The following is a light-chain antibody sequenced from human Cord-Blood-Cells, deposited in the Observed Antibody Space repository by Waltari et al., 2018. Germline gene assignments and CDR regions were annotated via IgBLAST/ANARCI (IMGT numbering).Light chain of an antibody. CDR2: EVS. V-gene: IGLV2-23*02. CDR1: SRDVGRYNL. J-gene: IGLJ1*01. Sequence: QSALTQPASVSGSPGQSIPLPCTGTSRDVGRYNLVSWYQQHPGKAPKLMIYEVSKRPSGVSNRFSGSKSGNTASLTISGLQAEDEADYYCCSYAGSSTYVFGTGTKVTVL. CDR3: CSYAGSSTYV.